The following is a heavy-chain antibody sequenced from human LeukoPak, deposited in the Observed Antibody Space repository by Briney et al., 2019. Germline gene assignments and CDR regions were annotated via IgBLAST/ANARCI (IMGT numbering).Heavy chain of an antibody. CDR1: GYTFTSYG. D-gene: IGHD2-21*02. Sequence: GASVTVSCKASGYTFTSYGISWVRQAPGQGLEWMGWISAYDGNTNYAQKFQGRVSMATDTSTSTAYMELRSLRSDDTAVFYCARVILRGGQDGFDIWGQGTMVTVSS. V-gene: IGHV1-18*01. J-gene: IGHJ3*02. CDR3: ARVILRGGQDGFDI. CDR2: ISAYDGNT.